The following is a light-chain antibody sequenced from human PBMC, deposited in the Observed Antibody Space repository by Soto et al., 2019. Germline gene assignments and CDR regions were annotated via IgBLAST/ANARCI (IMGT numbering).Light chain of an antibody. Sequence: DIQMTQSPSSLSASVGDRVTITCQASQDISNYLNWYKQKLGKAPKLLIYDASNLETGVPSRFSGSGSGTDFTFTIRSLQPEDIATYYCQQYSHLITVGQGTRLEIK. CDR2: DAS. J-gene: IGKJ5*01. CDR1: QDISNY. V-gene: IGKV1-33*01. CDR3: QQYSHLIT.